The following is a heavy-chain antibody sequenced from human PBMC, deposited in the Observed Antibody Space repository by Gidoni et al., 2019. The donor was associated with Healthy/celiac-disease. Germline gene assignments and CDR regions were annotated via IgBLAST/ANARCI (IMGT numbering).Heavy chain of an antibody. J-gene: IGHJ4*02. Sequence: EVQLLESGGGLVQPGGSLRLSCAASGFTFSGYAMSWVRQAPGKGLEWVSAISGSGGSTYYADSVKGRFTISRDNSKNTLYLQMNSLRAEDTAVYYCAKDRALYSGYDLHDYGDYYFDYWGQGTLVTVSS. D-gene: IGHD5-12*01. CDR1: GFTFSGYA. CDR2: ISGSGGST. V-gene: IGHV3-23*01. CDR3: AKDRALYSGYDLHDYGDYYFDY.